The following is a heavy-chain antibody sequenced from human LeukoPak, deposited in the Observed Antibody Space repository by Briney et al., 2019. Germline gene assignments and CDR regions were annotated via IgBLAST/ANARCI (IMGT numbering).Heavy chain of an antibody. V-gene: IGHV3-48*03. Sequence: PGGSLRLSCAASGFTFSSFQMTWVRQAPGKGLEWVSYIGGSDSGIYYADSVKGRFTISRDNAKNTLYLQMNSLRAEDTAVYYCAREGELQGVSYFDYWGQGTLVTVSS. J-gene: IGHJ4*02. CDR1: GFTFSSFQ. D-gene: IGHD1-7*01. CDR2: IGGSDSGI. CDR3: AREGELQGVSYFDY.